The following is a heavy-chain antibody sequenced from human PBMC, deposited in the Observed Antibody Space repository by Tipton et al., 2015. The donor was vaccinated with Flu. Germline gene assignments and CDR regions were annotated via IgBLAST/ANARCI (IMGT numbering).Heavy chain of an antibody. J-gene: IGHJ3*01. Sequence: TLSLTCSVSGGSIRSHYWSWIRQPPGKGLEWIGYISHSGTTRYNPFLKSRLTLSLDTSKNQFSLGLSSVTAADTALYFCARQFCSSVTCYGDDAFDVWGQGTKVIVSS. CDR1: GGSIRSHY. CDR3: ARQFCSSVTCYGDDAFDV. CDR2: ISHSGTT. V-gene: IGHV4-59*11. D-gene: IGHD2-2*01.